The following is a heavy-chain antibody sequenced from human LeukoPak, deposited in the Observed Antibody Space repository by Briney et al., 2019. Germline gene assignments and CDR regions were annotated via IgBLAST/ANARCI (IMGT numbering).Heavy chain of an antibody. CDR1: GGSISSHY. J-gene: IGHJ6*03. CDR2: IYYSGST. D-gene: IGHD4-23*01. V-gene: IGHV4-59*08. CDR3: ARQSNSFSLGYYYYYYMDV. Sequence: PSETLSLTCTVSGGSISSHYWSWIRQPPGKGLEWIGYIYYSGSTNYNPSLKSRVTISVDTSKNQFSLKLSSVTAANTAIYYYARQSNSFSLGYYYYYYMDVWGKGTTVTVSS.